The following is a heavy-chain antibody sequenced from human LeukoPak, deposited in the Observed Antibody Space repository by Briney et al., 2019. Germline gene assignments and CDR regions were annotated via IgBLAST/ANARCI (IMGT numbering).Heavy chain of an antibody. CDR1: GFAFRSYS. CDR3: ARGSSYFFDY. D-gene: IGHD6-6*01. J-gene: IGHJ4*02. Sequence: PGGSLRLSCAASGFAFRSYSMNWVRQAPGKGLEWVSSISSSSSYIYYADSVKGRFTISRDNAKNSLYLQMNSLRAEDTAVYYCARGSSYFFDYWGQGTLVTVSS. V-gene: IGHV3-21*01. CDR2: ISSSSSYI.